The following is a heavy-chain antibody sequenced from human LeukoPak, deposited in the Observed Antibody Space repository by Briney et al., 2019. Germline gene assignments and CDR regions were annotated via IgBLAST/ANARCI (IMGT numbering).Heavy chain of an antibody. D-gene: IGHD3-10*01. CDR3: ARAYYGSGSYSFDH. J-gene: IGHJ4*02. CDR2: ISSSGFTK. CDR1: GFTFSSYE. Sequence: PGGSLRLSCAASGFTFSSYEMNWVRQTPGKGLEWVSHISSSGFTKYYSDSVKGRFTISRDNAKNSLYLQMNSLRAEDTAVYYCARAYYGSGSYSFDHWGQGTLVTVSS. V-gene: IGHV3-48*03.